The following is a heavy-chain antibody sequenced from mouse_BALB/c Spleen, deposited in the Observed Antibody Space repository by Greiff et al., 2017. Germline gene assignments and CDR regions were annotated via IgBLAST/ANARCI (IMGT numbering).Heavy chain of an antibody. CDR1: GYTFSSYW. Sequence: QVQLQQSGAELMKPGASVKISCKATGYTFSSYWIEWVKQRPGHGLEWIGEILPGSGSTNYNEKFKGKATFTADTSSNTAYMQLSSLTSEDSAVYYCAGGDYAMDYWGQGTSVTVSS. J-gene: IGHJ4*01. V-gene: IGHV1-9*01. CDR2: ILPGSGST. CDR3: AGGDYAMDY.